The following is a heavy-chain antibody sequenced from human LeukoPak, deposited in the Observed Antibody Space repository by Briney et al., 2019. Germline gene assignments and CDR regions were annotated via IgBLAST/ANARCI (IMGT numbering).Heavy chain of an antibody. Sequence: ASVKVSCKAPGYTFTGYYMHWVRQAPGQGLEWMGWINPNSGGTNYAQKFQGRVTMTRDTSISTAYMELSRLRSDDTAVYYCARGGSNDYVWDYFDYWGQGTLVTVSS. D-gene: IGHD3-16*01. CDR3: ARGGSNDYVWDYFDY. CDR2: INPNSGGT. CDR1: GYTFTGYY. V-gene: IGHV1-2*02. J-gene: IGHJ4*02.